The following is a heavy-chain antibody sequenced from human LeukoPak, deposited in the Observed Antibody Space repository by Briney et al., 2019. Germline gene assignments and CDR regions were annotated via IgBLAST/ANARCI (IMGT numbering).Heavy chain of an antibody. CDR2: IISNGDDI. Sequence: GGSLRLSCAASGFTFSSYSMNWVRQAPGKGLEWVSHIISNGDDIRYAYFVEGRFTISRDDAKNSTLSQMNSLRAEDTAVYYCARDKDWAFASWGQGTLVTVSS. D-gene: IGHD3/OR15-3a*01. V-gene: IGHV3-21*05. CDR1: GFTFSSYS. CDR3: ARDKDWAFAS. J-gene: IGHJ4*02.